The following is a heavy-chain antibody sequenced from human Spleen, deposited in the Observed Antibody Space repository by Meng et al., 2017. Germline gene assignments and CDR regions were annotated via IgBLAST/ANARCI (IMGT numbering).Heavy chain of an antibody. Sequence: GESLKISCAASGFTFSSSWMHWVRQAPGKGLLWVSHINSDGSSTSYADSVKGRFTISRDNAKDTLYLQMNSLRAEDTAVYYCVREEVDTSSADIGLLYYYGMDVWGQGTTVTVSS. CDR3: VREEVDTSSADIGLLYYYGMDV. CDR2: INSDGSST. CDR1: GFTFSSSW. V-gene: IGHV3-74*03. D-gene: IGHD2-8*01. J-gene: IGHJ6*02.